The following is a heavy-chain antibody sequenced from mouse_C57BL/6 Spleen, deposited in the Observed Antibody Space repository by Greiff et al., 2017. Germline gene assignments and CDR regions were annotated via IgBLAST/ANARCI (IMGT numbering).Heavy chain of an antibody. V-gene: IGHV5-9*01. CDR3: ARRNYGSSKDFDY. Sequence: EVQRVESGGGLVKPGGSLKLSCAASGFTFSSYTMSWVRQTPEKRLEWVATISGGGGNTYYPDSVKGRFTISRDNAKNTLYLQMSSLRSEDTALYYCARRNYGSSKDFDYWGQGTTLTVSS. J-gene: IGHJ2*01. CDR1: GFTFSSYT. CDR2: ISGGGGNT. D-gene: IGHD1-1*01.